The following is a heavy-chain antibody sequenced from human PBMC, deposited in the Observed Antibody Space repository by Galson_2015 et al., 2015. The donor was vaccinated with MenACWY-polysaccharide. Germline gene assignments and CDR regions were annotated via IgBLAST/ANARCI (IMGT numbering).Heavy chain of an antibody. CDR1: GYSFTSYW. Sequence: QSGAEVKKPGESLKISCKGSGYSFTSYWIGWVRQMPGKGLEWMGIIYPGDSDTRYSPSFQGQVTISADKSISTAYLQWSSLKASDTAMYYCARLKYDILTGYYWGYFDYWGQGTLVTVSS. D-gene: IGHD3-9*01. J-gene: IGHJ4*02. CDR3: ARLKYDILTGYYWGYFDY. CDR2: IYPGDSDT. V-gene: IGHV5-51*03.